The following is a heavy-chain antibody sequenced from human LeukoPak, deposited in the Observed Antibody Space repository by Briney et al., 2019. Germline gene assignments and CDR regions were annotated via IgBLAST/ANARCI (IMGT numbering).Heavy chain of an antibody. D-gene: IGHD4-11*01. J-gene: IGHJ4*02. CDR1: GYSFSDYY. Sequence: AAVKVSCKASGYSFSDYYIQWVPQGPGQGPEWMGWVNPDSGGSICAQRFQGRVTLTRDTSINTAYLELTSLKSDDTALYFCARVSWTTGGLGYWGQGTLVSVSS. V-gene: IGHV1-2*02. CDR2: VNPDSGGS. CDR3: ARVSWTTGGLGY.